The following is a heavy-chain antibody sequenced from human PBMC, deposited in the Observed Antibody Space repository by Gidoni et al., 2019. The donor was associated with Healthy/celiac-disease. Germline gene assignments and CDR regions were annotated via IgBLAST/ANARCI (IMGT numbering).Heavy chain of an antibody. Sequence: EVQLVESGGGLVQPGGSLRLSCAASGFPLRRYWMSWRRLAPGKGREWVANIKQDGSETYYVESVKGRFTISRDNAKNSLYLQLNSLRADDTAVYYCARDRVVVSVAIYFEYWGQGSLVTVAS. J-gene: IGHJ4*02. CDR3: ARDRVVVSVAIYFEY. CDR2: IKQDGSET. V-gene: IGHV3-7*01. CDR1: GFPLRRYW. D-gene: IGHD2-2*01.